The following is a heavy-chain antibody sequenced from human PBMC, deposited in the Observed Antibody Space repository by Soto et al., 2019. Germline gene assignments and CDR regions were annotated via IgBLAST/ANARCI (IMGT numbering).Heavy chain of an antibody. Sequence: QITLKESGPTLVKPTQTLTLTCTFSGFSLSTSGVGVGWIRQPPGKALEWLALIYWDDDKRYSPSLKSRLTITKDTTKNQVVLTMTHMDPVDTATYYCAHSLIPNWGSRGAFDSWGQGTLVTVSS. CDR3: AHSLIPNWGSRGAFDS. V-gene: IGHV2-5*02. CDR2: IYWDDDK. D-gene: IGHD7-27*01. CDR1: GFSLSTSGVG. J-gene: IGHJ4*02.